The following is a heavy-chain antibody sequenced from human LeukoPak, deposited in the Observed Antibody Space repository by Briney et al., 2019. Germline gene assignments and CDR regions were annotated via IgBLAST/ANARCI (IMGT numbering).Heavy chain of an antibody. CDR1: GGPINSGNYY. J-gene: IGHJ4*02. CDR3: ARGDSYGSFDY. V-gene: IGHV4-31*02. D-gene: IGHD5-18*01. Sequence: SETLSLTCTVSGGPINSGNYYWGWIRQYPEKGLQWIANIHHGGTTCYNPSLKSRVTISIDTSKKQFSLVLTSVTAADPAVYYCARGDSYGSFDYWGQGILVTVSS. CDR2: IHHGGTT.